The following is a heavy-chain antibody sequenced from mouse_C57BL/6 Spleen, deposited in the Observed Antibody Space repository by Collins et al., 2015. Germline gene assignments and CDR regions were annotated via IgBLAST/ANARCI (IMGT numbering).Heavy chain of an antibody. J-gene: IGHJ2*01. CDR1: GFNIKDYY. CDR3: ILYYGSSPFDY. V-gene: IGHV14-4*02. CDR2: IDPENGDT. Sequence: EVQPQQSGAELVRSGASVKLSCTASGFNIKDYYMHWVKQRPEQGLEWIGWIDPENGDTEYAPKFQGKATMTADTSSNTAYLQLSSLTSEDTAVYYCILYYGSSPFDYWGQGTTLTVSS. D-gene: IGHD1-1*01.